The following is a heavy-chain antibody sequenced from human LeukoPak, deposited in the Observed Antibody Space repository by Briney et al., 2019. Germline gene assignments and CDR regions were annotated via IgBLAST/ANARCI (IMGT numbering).Heavy chain of an antibody. J-gene: IGHJ6*03. CDR1: GFSFSSNW. Sequence: GGSLRLSCAACGFSFSSNWMSWVRQAPGKGLEWVANIKQDGSEKYYVDSVKGRFSISRDNAKNSLYLQMDSLRAEDTAVYYCARVGRPAALYHYYYYMDVWGKGTTVTVSS. CDR3: ARVGRPAALYHYYYYMDV. V-gene: IGHV3-7*01. D-gene: IGHD2-2*01. CDR2: IKQDGSEK.